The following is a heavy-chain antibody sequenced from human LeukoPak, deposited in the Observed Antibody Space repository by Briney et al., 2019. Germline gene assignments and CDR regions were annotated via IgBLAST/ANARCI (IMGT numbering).Heavy chain of an antibody. CDR1: GYTFTSYG. CDR2: INPNSGGT. CDR3: ATAFPGGVYDFWSGYYTPPFDY. D-gene: IGHD3-3*01. J-gene: IGHJ4*02. V-gene: IGHV1-2*06. Sequence: GASVKVSCKASGYTFTSYGISWVRQAPGQGLEWMGRINPNSGGTNYAQKFQGRVTMTRDTSISTAYMELSRLRSDDTAVYYCATAFPGGVYDFWSGYYTPPFDYWGQGTLVTVSS.